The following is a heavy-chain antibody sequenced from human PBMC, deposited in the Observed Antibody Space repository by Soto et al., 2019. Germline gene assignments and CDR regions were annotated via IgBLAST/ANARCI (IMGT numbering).Heavy chain of an antibody. Sequence: EVQLVESGGGLVQPGGSLKLSCVASGYTFSGSAFHWVRQASGKGLELVGRIRGKANSYETAYAESVKGRFTISRDDSKNTAFLQMNSLKTEDTAVYYCTSRYCSSASCHTWGQGTRVTVSS. CDR2: IRGKANSYET. CDR1: GYTFSGSA. V-gene: IGHV3-73*01. D-gene: IGHD2-2*01. CDR3: TSRYCSSASCHT. J-gene: IGHJ5*02.